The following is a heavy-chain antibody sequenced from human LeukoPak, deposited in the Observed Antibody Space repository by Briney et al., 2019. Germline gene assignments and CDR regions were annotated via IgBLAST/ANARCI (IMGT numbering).Heavy chain of an antibody. CDR1: GHTFTGYY. J-gene: IGHJ4*02. CDR2: INPNSGGT. Sequence: ASVKVSCKASGHTFTGYYMHWVRQAPGQGLEWMGWINPNSGGTNYAQKFQGRVTMTRDTSISTAYMELSRLRSDDTAVYYCARDLGDTAMGDYWGQGTLVTVSS. CDR3: ARDLGDTAMGDY. V-gene: IGHV1-2*02. D-gene: IGHD5-18*01.